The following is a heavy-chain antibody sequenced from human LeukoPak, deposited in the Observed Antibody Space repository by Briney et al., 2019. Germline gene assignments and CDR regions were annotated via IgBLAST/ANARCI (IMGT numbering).Heavy chain of an antibody. CDR1: GGTFSSYA. J-gene: IGHJ3*02. Sequence: ASVKVSCKASGGTFSSYAISWVRQAPGQGLEWMGRIIPIFGTANYAQKFQGRVTITTDESTSTAYMELSSLRSEDTAVYYCARAYDFWSGLLGAFDIWGQGTMVTVSS. V-gene: IGHV1-69*05. D-gene: IGHD3-3*01. CDR2: IIPIFGTA. CDR3: ARAYDFWSGLLGAFDI.